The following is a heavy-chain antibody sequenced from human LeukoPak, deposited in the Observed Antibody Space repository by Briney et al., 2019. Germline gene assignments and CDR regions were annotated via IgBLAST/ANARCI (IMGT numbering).Heavy chain of an antibody. J-gene: IGHJ6*03. CDR1: GGSISSGDYS. Sequence: KPSETLSLTCTVSGGSISSGDYSWSWIRQPPGKGLEWIGYIYYSGSTYYNPSLKSRVTISVDTSKNQFSLKLSSVTAADTAVYYCARGGYYYGSGSSIKGYYYYYYMDVWGKGTTVTVSS. CDR2: IYYSGST. CDR3: ARGGYYYGSGSSIKGYYYYYYMDV. V-gene: IGHV4-30-4*08. D-gene: IGHD3-10*01.